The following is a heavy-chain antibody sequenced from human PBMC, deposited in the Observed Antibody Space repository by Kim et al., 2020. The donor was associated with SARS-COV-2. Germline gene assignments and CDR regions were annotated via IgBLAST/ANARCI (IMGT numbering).Heavy chain of an antibody. CDR2: IYYTGST. D-gene: IGHD3-10*01. V-gene: IGHV4-31*03. Sequence: SETLSLTCTVSGTSISSGGYFWTWIRQHPGEGLEWIGHIYYTGSTSYNPSLRSRVTISMDTSKNQFSLKVDSLTAADTAVYFCSRASGSYSHFFDYWGQGSLITVSS. CDR1: GTSISSGGYF. CDR3: SRASGSYSHFFDY. J-gene: IGHJ4*02.